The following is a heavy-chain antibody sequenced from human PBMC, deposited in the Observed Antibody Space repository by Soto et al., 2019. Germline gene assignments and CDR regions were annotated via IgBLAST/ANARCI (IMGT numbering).Heavy chain of an antibody. Sequence: QEQLVESGGRVVQPGRSLRVSCAASGFTFSSYGMHWVRQAPGKGLEWVAVVSPDGSNKYYGDSVKGRFNISRDNSKNTLYLQMNSLRVEETAVYYCVNGGEAAATDYYYYYGMDVWGHGTTVTVSS. CDR2: VSPDGSNK. D-gene: IGHD3-16*01. J-gene: IGHJ6*02. V-gene: IGHV3-30*18. CDR1: GFTFSSYG. CDR3: VNGGEAAATDYYYYYGMDV.